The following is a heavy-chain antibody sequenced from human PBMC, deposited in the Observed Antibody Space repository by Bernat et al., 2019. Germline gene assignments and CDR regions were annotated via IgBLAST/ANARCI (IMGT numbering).Heavy chain of an antibody. CDR3: ARVSGVARLLWGDAFDI. V-gene: IGHV3-74*01. J-gene: IGHJ3*02. D-gene: IGHD3-10*01. CDR2: INSDGSST. Sequence: EVQLVESGGGLVQPGGSLRLSCAASGFTFSSYWMHWVRQAPGKGLVWVSRINSDGSSTSYADSVKGRFTISRDNAKNTLYLQMNSLRAEDTAVYYCARVSGVARLLWGDAFDIWGQGTMVTVSS. CDR1: GFTFSSYW.